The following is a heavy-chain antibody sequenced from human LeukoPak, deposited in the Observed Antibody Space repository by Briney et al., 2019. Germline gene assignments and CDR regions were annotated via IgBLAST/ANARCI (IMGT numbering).Heavy chain of an antibody. J-gene: IGHJ4*02. CDR2: ISAYSANT. CDR1: GYTLTSYG. V-gene: IGHV1-18*01. Sequence: ASVKVSCKASGYTLTSYGISWVRQAPGQGLEWMGWISAYSANTNYAQKLQGRVTMTTDTSASTAYMELRSLKSDDTAVYYCARREQWLVGDDYWGQGTLVTVPS. CDR3: ARREQWLVGDDY. D-gene: IGHD6-19*01.